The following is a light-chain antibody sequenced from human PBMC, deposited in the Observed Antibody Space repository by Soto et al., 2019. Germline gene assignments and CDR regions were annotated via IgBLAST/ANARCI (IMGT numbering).Light chain of an antibody. Sequence: DIQMTQSPSSLSAPVGDRVTITCRASQNIKKYLNWYQQKPGKXPXXLIYSASNLQSGVPSRFSGSGSGTDFTLTISSLQPEDSATYYCQQSFSTPTFGQGTRLEIK. CDR2: SAS. CDR3: QQSFSTPT. CDR1: QNIKKY. J-gene: IGKJ5*01. V-gene: IGKV1-39*01.